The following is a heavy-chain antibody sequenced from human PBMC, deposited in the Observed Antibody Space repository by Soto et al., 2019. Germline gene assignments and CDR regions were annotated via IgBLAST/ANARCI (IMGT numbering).Heavy chain of an antibody. D-gene: IGHD3-16*01. CDR1: GYTLTSCY. Sequence: ASVKFSCKASGYTLTSCYMHWVRQAPGQVLECMGIINPSGGSTSYXXKFQGRVXXTRDTSTSTGXMELRXLRCDETAVYYCARGGPLIDYWGQGTLVTVS. V-gene: IGHV1-46*01. CDR3: ARGGPLIDY. J-gene: IGHJ4*02. CDR2: INPSGGST.